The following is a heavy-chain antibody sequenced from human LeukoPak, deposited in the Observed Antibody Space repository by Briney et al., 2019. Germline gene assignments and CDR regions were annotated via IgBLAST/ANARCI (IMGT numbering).Heavy chain of an antibody. CDR2: IYYSGGT. V-gene: IGHV4-59*01. CDR1: GGSISSYY. Sequence: PSETLSLTCTVSGGSISSYYWSWIRQPPGKGLEWIGHIYYSGGTNYNPSLKSRVTISVDTSKNQISLKLSSVTAADTAVYYCARGVEMATILVGLWGQGTLVTVSS. CDR3: ARGVEMATILVGL. J-gene: IGHJ4*02. D-gene: IGHD5-24*01.